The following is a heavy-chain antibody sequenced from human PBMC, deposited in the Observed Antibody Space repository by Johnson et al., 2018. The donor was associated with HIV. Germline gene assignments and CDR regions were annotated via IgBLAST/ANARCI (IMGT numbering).Heavy chain of an antibody. D-gene: IGHD3-16*02. CDR1: GFTFSNYA. CDR3: AREIPYDYVWGSYRPGAFDI. CDR2: ISGDAGST. J-gene: IGHJ3*02. V-gene: IGHV3-23*04. Sequence: VQLVESGGGLVQPGGSLTLSCAASGFTFSNYAMSWVRRAPGKGLEWVSTISGDAGSTYYADSVRGRFTLSRDNSKNILFLQMNSLRAEDTALYYCAREIPYDYVWGSYRPGAFDIWGQGTMVTVSS.